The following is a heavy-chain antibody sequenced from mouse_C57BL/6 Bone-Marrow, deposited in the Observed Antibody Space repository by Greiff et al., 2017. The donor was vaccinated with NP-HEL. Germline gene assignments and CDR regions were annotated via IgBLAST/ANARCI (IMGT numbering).Heavy chain of an antibody. Sequence: DVQLQESGPGLVKPSQSLSLTCSVTGYSITSGYYWNWIRQFPGNKLEWMGYISYDGSNNYNPSLKNRISITRDTSKNQFFLKLNSVTTEDTATYYCARGGDSSGYVPYWGQGTLVTVSA. V-gene: IGHV3-6*01. J-gene: IGHJ3*01. D-gene: IGHD3-2*02. CDR2: ISYDGSN. CDR3: ARGGDSSGYVPY. CDR1: GYSITSGYY.